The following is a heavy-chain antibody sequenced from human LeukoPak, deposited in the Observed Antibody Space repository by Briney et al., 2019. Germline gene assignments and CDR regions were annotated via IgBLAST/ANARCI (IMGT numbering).Heavy chain of an antibody. CDR1: GFTFSSYA. CDR3: ARDNWVDR. Sequence: GGSLRLSCAASGFTFSSYAMHWVRQAPGKGLEWVSFIDTSSSIMYYTDSVKGRFTISRDNAKNSLYLQMNSLKVEDTAIYYCARDNWVDRWGQGTLVTVSS. CDR2: IDTSSSIM. J-gene: IGHJ5*02. V-gene: IGHV3-48*04.